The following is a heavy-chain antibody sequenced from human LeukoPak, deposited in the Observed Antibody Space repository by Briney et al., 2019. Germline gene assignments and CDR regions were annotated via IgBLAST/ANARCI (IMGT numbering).Heavy chain of an antibody. CDR2: IYYSGST. D-gene: IGHD6-13*01. Sequence: SETLSPTCTVSGGSISSYYWSWIRQPPGKGLEWIGYIYYSGSTNYNPSLKSRVTISVDTSKNQFSLKLSSVTAADTAVYYCASRGSSSSWQPPIDYWGQGTLVTVSS. CDR3: ASRGSSSSWQPPIDY. V-gene: IGHV4-59*08. J-gene: IGHJ4*02. CDR1: GGSISSYY.